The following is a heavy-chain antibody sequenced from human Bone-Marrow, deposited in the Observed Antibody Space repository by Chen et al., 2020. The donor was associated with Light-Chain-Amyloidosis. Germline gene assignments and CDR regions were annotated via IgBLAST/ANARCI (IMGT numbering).Heavy chain of an antibody. Sequence: EVQLVETGGGLIQPGGSLRLSCAASGFTVGNNYMNWVRQAPGKGLEWVSLIYSGGSTRYADSVKGRFTISRDNSKNTLYLQMNNLRVEDTAVYYCARDAAAAALGTLGWGQGTLVTVSS. CDR3: ARDAAAAALGTLG. D-gene: IGHD6-13*01. V-gene: IGHV3-53*02. CDR1: GFTVGNNY. CDR2: IYSGGST. J-gene: IGHJ4*02.